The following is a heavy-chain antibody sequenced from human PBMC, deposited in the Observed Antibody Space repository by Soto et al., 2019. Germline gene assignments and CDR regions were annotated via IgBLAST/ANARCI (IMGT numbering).Heavy chain of an antibody. CDR2: IYYSGST. D-gene: IGHD2-15*01. CDR3: ASHDYLYCSGGSCYSAEYFQH. Sequence: SETLSLTCTVSGGSISSYYWSWIRQPPGKGLEWIGYIYYSGSTNYNPSLKSRVTISVDTSKNQFSLKLSSVTAADTAVYYCASHDYLYCSGGSCYSAEYFQHWGQGTLVTVSS. J-gene: IGHJ1*01. V-gene: IGHV4-59*01. CDR1: GGSISSYY.